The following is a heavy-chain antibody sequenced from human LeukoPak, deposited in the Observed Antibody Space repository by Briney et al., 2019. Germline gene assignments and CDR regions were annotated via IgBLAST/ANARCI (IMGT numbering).Heavy chain of an antibody. J-gene: IGHJ6*03. CDR3: ARGGSGYSGYDYYYYYYMDV. V-gene: IGHV1-46*01. Sequence: ASVKVSCKASGYTFTSYYMRWVRQAPGQGLEWMGIINPSGGRTSYAQKFQGRVTMTRDTSTSTVYMELSSLRSDDTAVYYCARGGSGYSGYDYYYYYYMDVWGKGTTVTISS. CDR1: GYTFTSYY. CDR2: INPSGGRT. D-gene: IGHD5-12*01.